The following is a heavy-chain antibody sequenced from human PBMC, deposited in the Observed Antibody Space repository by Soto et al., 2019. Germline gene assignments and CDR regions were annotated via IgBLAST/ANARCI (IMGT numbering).Heavy chain of an antibody. CDR2: ISYDGSNK. V-gene: IGHV3-30*04. CDR1: GFTVSSYA. D-gene: IGHD4-4*01. Sequence: GGSLRLSCAASGFTVSSYAMHWVHQAPGKGLEWVAVISYDGSNKYYADSVKGRFTISRDNSKNTLYLQMNSLRAEDTAVYYCAKGKLYSISWGQGTLVTVSS. J-gene: IGHJ5*02. CDR3: AKGKLYSIS.